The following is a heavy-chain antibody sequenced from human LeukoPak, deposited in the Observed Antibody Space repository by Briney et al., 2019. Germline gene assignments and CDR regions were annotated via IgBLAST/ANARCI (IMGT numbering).Heavy chain of an antibody. CDR1: GHTLTELF. J-gene: IGHJ6*02. CDR2: FDPEDGET. D-gene: IGHD2-15*01. CDR3: ATGHRYCSGGSCYSSYYYYYGMDV. V-gene: IGHV1-24*01. Sequence: ASVKVSCKVSGHTLTELFMHWVRQAPGKGLEWMGGFDPEDGETIYAQKFQGRVTMTEDTSTDTAYMELSSLRSEDTAVYYCATGHRYCSGGSCYSSYYYYYGMDVWGQGTTVTVSS.